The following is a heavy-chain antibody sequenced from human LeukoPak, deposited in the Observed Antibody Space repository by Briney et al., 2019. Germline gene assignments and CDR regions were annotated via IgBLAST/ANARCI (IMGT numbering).Heavy chain of an antibody. CDR3: ARSFGGVTIVRFDP. J-gene: IGHJ5*02. D-gene: IGHD3-16*01. CDR2: ISGSGGST. V-gene: IGHV3-21*01. CDR1: GFTFSRYW. Sequence: GGSLRLSCAASGFTFSRYWMSWVRQAPGKGLEWVSAISGSGGSTYYADPVKGRFTISRDNAKNSLYLQMNSLRTEDTAVYYCARSFGGVTIVRFDPWGQGTLVTVSS.